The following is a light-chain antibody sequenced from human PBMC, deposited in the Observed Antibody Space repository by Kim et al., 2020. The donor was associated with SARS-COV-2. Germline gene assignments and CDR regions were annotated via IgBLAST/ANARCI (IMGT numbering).Light chain of an antibody. CDR2: RNN. J-gene: IGLJ3*02. CDR3: LAWDSSLRGWV. Sequence: QAGLTQPPSVSKGLRQTATLTCTGNSNNVGDQGASWLQQHQGHPPKLLSYRNNNRPSGISERLSASRSGNTASLTITGLQPEDEADYYCLAWDSSLRGWVFGGGTKVTVL. V-gene: IGLV10-54*01. CDR1: SNNVGDQG.